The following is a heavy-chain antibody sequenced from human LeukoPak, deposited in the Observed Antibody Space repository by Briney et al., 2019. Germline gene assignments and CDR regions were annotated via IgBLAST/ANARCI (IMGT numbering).Heavy chain of an antibody. CDR1: GYIFTDFY. Sequence: GAAVKVSCKASGYIFTDFYMHWIRQAPGQGLEWMGWINPNSGATRYAQKFQGRVTMTRDASINTASMELTWLRSDDTAVYYCARDLGTSHDLWGGYFFSWGQGTLVTVSS. CDR2: INPNSGAT. V-gene: IGHV1-2*02. D-gene: IGHD3-3*01. J-gene: IGHJ5*02. CDR3: ARDLGTSHDLWGGYFFS.